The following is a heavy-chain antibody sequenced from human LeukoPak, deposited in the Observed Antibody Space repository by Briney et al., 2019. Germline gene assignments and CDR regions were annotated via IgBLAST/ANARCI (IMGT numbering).Heavy chain of an antibody. Sequence: PGGSLRLSCEASGFTLNKYWMHWVRQAPGKGLVWVSRITDDGSDIDYADSVKGRFTVSRDDAKNTLFLQMTSLRVEDTAIYYCARDAYTTTSNWLNPWGQGTLVTVSS. D-gene: IGHD4-17*01. CDR1: GFTLNKYW. CDR3: ARDAYTTTSNWLNP. V-gene: IGHV3-74*01. J-gene: IGHJ5*02. CDR2: ITDDGSDI.